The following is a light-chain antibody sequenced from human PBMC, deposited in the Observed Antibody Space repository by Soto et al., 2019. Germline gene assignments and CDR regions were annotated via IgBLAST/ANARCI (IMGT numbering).Light chain of an antibody. J-gene: IGKJ2*01. CDR1: QDIRSN. V-gene: IGKV3-15*01. Sequence: EIVMTQSPATLSVSPGERATLSCRSSQDIRSNLAWYQQRPGQPPRLLIYGATSRATGVPARFSGSGSGTEFTLSISSLQSEDSAVYFCQQFDAPVTFGPGTKLEIK. CDR3: QQFDAPVT. CDR2: GAT.